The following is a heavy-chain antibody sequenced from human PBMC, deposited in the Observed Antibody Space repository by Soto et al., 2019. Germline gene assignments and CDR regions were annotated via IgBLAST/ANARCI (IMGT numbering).Heavy chain of an antibody. Sequence: PGGSLRLSCAASGFTFSSYSMNWVRQAPGKGLEWVSYISSSSSTIYYLDSVKGRFTISRDNSKNSLFLQVNSLRAEDTAIYYCAKLGSSAWSPHYYFDYWGQGTLVTVSS. J-gene: IGHJ4*02. CDR2: ISSSSSTI. CDR1: GFTFSSYS. V-gene: IGHV3-48*01. D-gene: IGHD3-10*01. CDR3: AKLGSSAWSPHYYFDY.